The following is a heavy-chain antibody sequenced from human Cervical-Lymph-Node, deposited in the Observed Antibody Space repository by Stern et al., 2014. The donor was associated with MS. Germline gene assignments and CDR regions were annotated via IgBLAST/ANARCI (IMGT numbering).Heavy chain of an antibody. CDR3: ATIPPHIEGAAFEI. J-gene: IGHJ3*02. V-gene: IGHV4-31*03. CDR2: LHHSGTT. CDR1: GASVSSGGYY. D-gene: IGHD1-26*01. Sequence: VQLVESGPGLVKPSQTLSLTCTVSGASVSSGGYYWSWLRPHPGKGLEWVGYLHHSGTTFYNPSLKSRITISVDTSKNQFSLNLRSVTAADTAVYYCATIPPHIEGAAFEIWGQGTMVTVSS.